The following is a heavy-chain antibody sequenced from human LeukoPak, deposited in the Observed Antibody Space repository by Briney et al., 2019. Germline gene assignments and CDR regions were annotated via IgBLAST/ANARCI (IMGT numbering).Heavy chain of an antibody. CDR2: ISSSSSYI. J-gene: IGHJ4*02. CDR3: ARVRIAAAGREFDY. CDR1: GFTFSSYS. D-gene: IGHD6-13*01. Sequence: GGSLRLSCAASGFTFSSYSMNWVRQAPGKGLEWVSSISSSSSYIYYADSVKGRFTISRDNAKNSLYLQMNSLRAEDTAVYYCARVRIAAAGREFDYWGQGTLVTVSS. V-gene: IGHV3-21*01.